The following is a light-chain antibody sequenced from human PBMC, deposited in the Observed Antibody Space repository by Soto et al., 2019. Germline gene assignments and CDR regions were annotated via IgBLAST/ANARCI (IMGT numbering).Light chain of an antibody. Sequence: DIQMTQSPSPLSASVGDRFTITWRASQSISSYLNWYQQKPGKAPKLLIYAASSLQSGVPSRFSGSGSGTDFTLTISSLQPEDFATYYCQQSYSTPRTFGQGTKVDIK. V-gene: IGKV1-39*01. CDR3: QQSYSTPRT. J-gene: IGKJ1*01. CDR1: QSISSY. CDR2: AAS.